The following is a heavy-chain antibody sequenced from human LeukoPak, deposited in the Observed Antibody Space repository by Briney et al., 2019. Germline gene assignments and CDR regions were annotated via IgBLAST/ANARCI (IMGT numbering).Heavy chain of an antibody. CDR3: ARRLTQYDCFDP. CDR1: GDSFSSNSVT. Sequence: SQTLSLTCAISGDSFSSNSVTWNWIRQSPSRGLEWLGRTYYRSTWYNDYAVSVRGRITVNPDASKNQFSLHLNSVTPEDTAVYYCARRLTQYDCFDPWGQGILVTVSS. CDR2: TYYRSTWYN. V-gene: IGHV6-1*01. D-gene: IGHD2-2*01. J-gene: IGHJ5*02.